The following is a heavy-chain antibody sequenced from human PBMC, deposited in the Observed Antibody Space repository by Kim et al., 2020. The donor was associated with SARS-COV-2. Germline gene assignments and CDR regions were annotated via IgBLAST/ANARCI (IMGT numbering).Heavy chain of an antibody. J-gene: IGHJ4*02. CDR1: GYTLTELS. V-gene: IGHV1-24*01. CDR3: ATDHRARRVSAPYYYDSSGYWHY. D-gene: IGHD3-22*01. CDR2: FDPEDGET. Sequence: ASVKVSCKVSGYTLTELSMHWVRQAPGKGLEWMGGFDPEDGETIYAQKFQGRVTMTEDTSTDTAYMELSSLRSEDTAVYYCATDHRARRVSAPYYYDSSGYWHYWGQGTLVTVSS.